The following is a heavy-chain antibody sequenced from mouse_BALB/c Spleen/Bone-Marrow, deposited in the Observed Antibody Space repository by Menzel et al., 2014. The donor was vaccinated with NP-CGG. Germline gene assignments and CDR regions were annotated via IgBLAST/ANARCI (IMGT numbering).Heavy chain of an antibody. CDR1: GYVFTDYW. J-gene: IGHJ3*01. D-gene: IGHD1-1*01. V-gene: IGHV1-80*01. Sequence: QVQLKESGAELARPGSSVKISCKASGYVFTDYWMNWLRQRPGQGLEWIGQIFPVNADTNYKANFKDKVTLTADKSSTTAYMQLNSLTSEDSAVYFCARFATGSFAYWGQGTLVTVSA. CDR2: IFPVNADT. CDR3: ARFATGSFAY.